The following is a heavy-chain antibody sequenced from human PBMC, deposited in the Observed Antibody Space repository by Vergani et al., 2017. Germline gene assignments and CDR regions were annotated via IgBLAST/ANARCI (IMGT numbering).Heavy chain of an antibody. J-gene: IGHJ4*02. CDR2: ISARYPST. CDR3: AGLSYDTTPYLQGGYDC. V-gene: IGHV3-23*01. Sequence: EVQLLQSGGGVIQPGGSVSLSCAASGFPFSACPMTWVRQAPGKGLEWVSAISARYPSTYYADSVKGRFTLSRDNSKNMLYLQMNSLRAEDTAVYYCAGLSYDTTPYLQGGYDCWGQGTLVSVSS. CDR1: GFPFSACP. D-gene: IGHD3-22*01.